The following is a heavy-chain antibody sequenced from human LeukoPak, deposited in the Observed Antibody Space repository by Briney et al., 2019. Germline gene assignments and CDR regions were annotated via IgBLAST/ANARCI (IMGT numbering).Heavy chain of an antibody. CDR3: ANYCSSSSCHIRRAFDI. D-gene: IGHD2-2*02. V-gene: IGHV3-33*03. CDR1: GFTFSSYG. CDR2: IWYYGSNK. J-gene: IGHJ3*02. Sequence: GRSLRLSCAASGFTFSSYGMHWVRPAPAKEREGVAVIWYYGSNKYYADSVKGRFTISRDKSKNTLYLQMNSLRAEDTAVYYCANYCSSSSCHIRRAFDIWGQGTMVTVSS.